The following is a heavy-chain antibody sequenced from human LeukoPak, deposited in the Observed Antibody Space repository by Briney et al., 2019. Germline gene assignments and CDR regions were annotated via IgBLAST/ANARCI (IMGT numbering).Heavy chain of an antibody. CDR1: GFTFSSYG. CDR3: ETTVTSVF. Sequence: PGGSLRLSCVASGFTFSSYGMHSGRQAPGKGVEWVAFIRYDGSNKYYADSVKGRFTISRDNSKNTLSMQMTSLRAENTAVYYCETTVTSVFWGQGTLVTVSS. CDR2: IRYDGSNK. V-gene: IGHV3-30*02. J-gene: IGHJ4*02. D-gene: IGHD4-11*01.